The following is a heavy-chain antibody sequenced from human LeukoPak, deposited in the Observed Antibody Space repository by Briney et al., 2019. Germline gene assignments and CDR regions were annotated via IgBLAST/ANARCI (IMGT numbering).Heavy chain of an antibody. J-gene: IGHJ4*02. CDR2: IHYSGST. V-gene: IGHV4-39*02. Sequence: SETLSLTCTVSGDSINNSSYYWGWIRQPPGKGLEWIGSIHYSGSTYYNPSLKSRVTISVDTSKNHLSLRLRSVTAADTAVYYCERGSIAPDYWGQGILVTASS. CDR3: ERGSIAPDY. CDR1: GDSINNSSYY. D-gene: IGHD6-6*01.